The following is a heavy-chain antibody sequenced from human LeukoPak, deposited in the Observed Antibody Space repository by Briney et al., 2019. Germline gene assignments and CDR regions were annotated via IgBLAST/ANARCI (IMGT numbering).Heavy chain of an antibody. CDR1: GGSFSGYY. J-gene: IGHJ3*02. V-gene: IGHV4-34*01. Sequence: PSETLSLTCAVYGGSFSGYYWSWIRQPPGKGLEWIGEINHSGSTNYNPSLKSRVTISVDTSKNQFSLKLSSVTAADTAVYYCARGLGSSLRGAFDIWGQGIMVTVSS. CDR3: ARGLGSSLRGAFDI. D-gene: IGHD6-6*01. CDR2: INHSGST.